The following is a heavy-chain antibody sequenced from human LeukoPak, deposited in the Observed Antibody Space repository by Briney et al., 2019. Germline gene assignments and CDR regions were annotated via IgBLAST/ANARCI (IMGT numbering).Heavy chain of an antibody. CDR3: ARRSSSDLVY. Sequence: SETLSLTCTVSGGSISSSSYYWGWIRQPPGKGLEWIGSIYYSGSTYYNPSLKSRVTISVDTSKNQFSLKLSSVTAADTAVYYCARRSSSDLVYWGQGTLVTVSS. D-gene: IGHD6-6*01. V-gene: IGHV4-39*01. J-gene: IGHJ4*02. CDR1: GGSISSSSYY. CDR2: IYYSGST.